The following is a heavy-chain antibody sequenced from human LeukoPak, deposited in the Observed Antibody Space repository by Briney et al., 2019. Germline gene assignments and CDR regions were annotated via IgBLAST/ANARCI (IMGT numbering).Heavy chain of an antibody. J-gene: IGHJ6*03. CDR1: GGSFSGYY. CDR3: ARGRRVPTRRFLEWFYYYMDV. CDR2: INHSGST. Sequence: PSETLSLTCAVYGGSFSGYYWSWIRQPPGKGLEWIGEINHSGSTNYNPSLKSRVTISVDTSKNQFSLKLSSVTAADTAVYYCARGRRVPTRRFLEWFYYYMDVWGKGTTVTVSS. D-gene: IGHD3-3*01. V-gene: IGHV4-34*01.